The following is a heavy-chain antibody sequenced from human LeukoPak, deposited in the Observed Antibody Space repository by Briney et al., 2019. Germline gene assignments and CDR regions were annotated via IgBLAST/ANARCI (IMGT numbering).Heavy chain of an antibody. J-gene: IGHJ4*02. CDR2: IYYSGST. D-gene: IGHD2-15*01. Sequence: SETLSLTCTVSGGSISSSSYYWGWIRQPPGKGLEWIGSIYYSGSTYYNPSLKSRVTISVDTSKNQFSLKLSSVTAADTAVYYCASPPYCSGGSCHDYWGQGTLVTVSS. V-gene: IGHV4-39*01. CDR1: GGSISSSSYY. CDR3: ASPPYCSGGSCHDY.